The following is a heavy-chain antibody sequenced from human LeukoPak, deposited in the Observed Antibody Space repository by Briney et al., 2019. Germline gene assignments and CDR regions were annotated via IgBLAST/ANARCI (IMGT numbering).Heavy chain of an antibody. J-gene: IGHJ4*02. Sequence: SETLSLTCTVSGGSISSGSYYWSWIRQPAGKGLEWIGRIYTSGSTNYNPSLKSRVTISVDTSKNQFSLKLSSVTAADTAVYYCARGSDCSSTSCYANNQATDYWGQGTLVTVSS. D-gene: IGHD2-2*01. CDR3: ARGSDCSSTSCYANNQATDY. CDR2: IYTSGST. CDR1: GGSISSGSYY. V-gene: IGHV4-61*02.